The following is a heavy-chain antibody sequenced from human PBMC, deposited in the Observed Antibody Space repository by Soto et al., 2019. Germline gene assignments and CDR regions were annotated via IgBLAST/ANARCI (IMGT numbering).Heavy chain of an antibody. J-gene: IGHJ4*02. Sequence: GASVKVSCKASGYIFTSYYIHWVRQAPGQGLEWMGIINPSGGSTSYAQKFQGRVTMTRDTSTSTVYMELSSLRSEDTAVYDCPRDLGGWHDYWGQGTLVTVSS. CDR1: GYIFTSYY. CDR2: INPSGGST. D-gene: IGHD2-15*01. CDR3: PRDLGGWHDY. V-gene: IGHV1-46*01.